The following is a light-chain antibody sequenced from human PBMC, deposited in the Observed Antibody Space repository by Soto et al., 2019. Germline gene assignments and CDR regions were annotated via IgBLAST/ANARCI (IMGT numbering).Light chain of an antibody. CDR3: QQYNTYPLT. V-gene: IGKV1-5*03. Sequence: DIQMTQSPSTLSASVGDRVTITCRASQSISTWLAWYQQKPGKVPKLLIYKASSLEGGVPSRFGGSGSGTLFNITISSLHPDDFATYYCQQYNTYPLTFGGGTGGYQ. CDR2: KAS. CDR1: QSISTW. J-gene: IGKJ4*01.